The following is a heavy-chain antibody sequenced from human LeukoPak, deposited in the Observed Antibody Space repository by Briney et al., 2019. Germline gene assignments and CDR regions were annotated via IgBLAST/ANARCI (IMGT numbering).Heavy chain of an antibody. V-gene: IGHV3-33*01. Sequence: PGGSLRLSCAASGFSFSTYGMHWVRQAPGKGLEWMAVIWSDGSNEYYADSVKGRFTISRDNSKNTLYLQMNSLRAEDTALYYCARASGPFDYWGQGTLVTVSS. J-gene: IGHJ4*02. CDR1: GFSFSTYG. CDR3: ARASGPFDY. D-gene: IGHD3-10*01. CDR2: IWSDGSNE.